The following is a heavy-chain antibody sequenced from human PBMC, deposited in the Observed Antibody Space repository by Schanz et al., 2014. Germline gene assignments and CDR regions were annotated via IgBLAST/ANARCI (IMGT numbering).Heavy chain of an antibody. CDR3: AKGPYYYYYMDV. V-gene: IGHV3-33*06. CDR1: GFIFRSFG. J-gene: IGHJ6*03. Sequence: QGQLVESGGGVVQPGKSLRLSCATSGFIFRSFGIHWVRQAPGKGLEWVAVIWSDGTNEYYADSVKGRFTISGDSSKYTVYLQMNSLRADDTAVYYCAKGPYYYYYMDVWGNGTTGTVS. CDR2: IWSDGTNE.